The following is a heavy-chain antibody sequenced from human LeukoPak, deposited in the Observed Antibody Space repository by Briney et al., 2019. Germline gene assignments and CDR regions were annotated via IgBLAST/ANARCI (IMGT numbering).Heavy chain of an antibody. V-gene: IGHV4-34*01. J-gene: IGHJ6*02. CDR3: VRRQLGVYYYGMDV. CDR1: GGSFSGYY. Sequence: SETLSLTCAVYGGSFSGYYWSWIRQPPGKGLEWIGEINHSGSTNYNPSLKSRVTIPVDTSKNQFSLKLSSVTAADTAVYYCVRRQLGVYYYGMDVWGQGTTVTVSS. D-gene: IGHD6-13*01. CDR2: INHSGST.